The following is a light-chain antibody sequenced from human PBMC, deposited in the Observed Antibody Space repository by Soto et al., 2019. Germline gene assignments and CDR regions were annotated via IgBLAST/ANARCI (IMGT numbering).Light chain of an antibody. Sequence: DIQMTRSPSNVSVSVGDRVTITCRASENIFRWLAWYHQRPGEAPRLLIQKASTLQSGVPSRFSGSGSGTDFTLTITSLQPEDFGTYYCQQYSTYRTFGQGTRV. CDR2: KAS. CDR1: ENIFRW. CDR3: QQYSTYRT. J-gene: IGKJ1*01. V-gene: IGKV1-5*03.